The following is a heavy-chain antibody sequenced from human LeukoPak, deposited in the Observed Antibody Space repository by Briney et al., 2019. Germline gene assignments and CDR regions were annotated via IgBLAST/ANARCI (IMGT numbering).Heavy chain of an antibody. J-gene: IGHJ4*02. CDR1: GGSISSYY. Sequence: SETLSLTCTVSGGSISSYYWSWIRQPPGKGLEWIGYIYHSGSTNYNPSLKSRVTISVDTSKNQFSLKLSSVTAADTAVYYCARDSLRFGVDYWGQGTLVTVSS. D-gene: IGHD3-3*01. CDR2: IYHSGST. CDR3: ARDSLRFGVDY. V-gene: IGHV4-59*12.